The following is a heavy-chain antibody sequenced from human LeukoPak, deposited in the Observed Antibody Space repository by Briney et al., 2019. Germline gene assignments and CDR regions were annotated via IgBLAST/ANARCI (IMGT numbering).Heavy chain of an antibody. CDR3: AREGIRIAAAGTIDY. CDR2: ISTYNGNT. D-gene: IGHD6-13*01. V-gene: IGHV1-18*01. CDR1: GYTFTSHG. J-gene: IGHJ4*02. Sequence: ASVKVSCKASGYTFTSHGISWVRQPPGQGLEWMGWISTYNGNTNYAQKLQDRVTMTTDTSTSTAYMELRSLRSDDTAMYYCAREGIRIAAAGTIDYWGQGTLVTVSS.